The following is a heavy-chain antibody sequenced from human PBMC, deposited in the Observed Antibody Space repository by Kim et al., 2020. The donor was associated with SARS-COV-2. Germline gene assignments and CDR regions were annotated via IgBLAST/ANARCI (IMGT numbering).Heavy chain of an antibody. Sequence: SETLSLTCAVYGGSFSGYYWSWIRQPPGKGLEWIGEINHSGSTNYNPSLKSRVTISVDTSKNQFSLKLSSVTAADTAVYYCARGGVGRTRPFDYWGQGTLVTVSS. D-gene: IGHD1-1*01. V-gene: IGHV4-34*01. CDR1: GGSFSGYY. J-gene: IGHJ4*02. CDR2: INHSGST. CDR3: ARGGVGRTRPFDY.